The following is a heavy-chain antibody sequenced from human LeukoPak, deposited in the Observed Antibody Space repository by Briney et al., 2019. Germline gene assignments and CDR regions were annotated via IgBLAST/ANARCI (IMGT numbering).Heavy chain of an antibody. V-gene: IGHV1-2*02. J-gene: IGHJ4*02. CDR3: ARGRSRSWYVY. Sequence: GASVKVSCKASGYTFTGYYMHWVRQAPGQGLEWMGWINPNSGGTNYAQKFQGRATMTRDTSISTAYMELSSLRSDDMAVYYCARGRSRSWYVYWGQGTLVTVSS. D-gene: IGHD6-13*01. CDR2: INPNSGGT. CDR1: GYTFTGYY.